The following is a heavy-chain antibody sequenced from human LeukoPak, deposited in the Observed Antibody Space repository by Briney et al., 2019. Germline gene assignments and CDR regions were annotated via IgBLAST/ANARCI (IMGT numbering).Heavy chain of an antibody. V-gene: IGHV3-23*01. CDR2: FSGSGGST. Sequence: GGSLRLSCAASRFSFSSYRMNWVRQAPGKGLEWVLTFSGSGGSTHYADSVKGRFTISRDNSKNTLYPQMNSLRAEDTSVYYCARGRNSGWYEFVGQFDYWGQGTLVTVSS. D-gene: IGHD6-19*01. J-gene: IGHJ4*02. CDR3: ARGRNSGWYEFVGQFDY. CDR1: RFSFSSYR.